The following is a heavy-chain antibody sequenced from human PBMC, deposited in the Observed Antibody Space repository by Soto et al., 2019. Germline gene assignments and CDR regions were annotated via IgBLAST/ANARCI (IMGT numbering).Heavy chain of an antibody. D-gene: IGHD2-15*01. CDR3: ARDYMAVVD. J-gene: IGHJ4*02. Sequence: NPSETLSLTCTVSGSSISSGSYYWSWIRQHPGKGLEWIGYIYHSGSTYYNPSLKSRATISLDTSKNQFSLKLSSVTVADTAVYYCARDYMAVVDWGQGTLVTVSS. CDR2: IYHSGST. CDR1: GSSISSGSYY. V-gene: IGHV4-31*03.